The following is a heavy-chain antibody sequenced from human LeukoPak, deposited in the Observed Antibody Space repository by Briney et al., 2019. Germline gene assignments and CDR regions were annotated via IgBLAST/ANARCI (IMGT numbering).Heavy chain of an antibody. Sequence: SETLSLTCNVSGASMGSDSYSWVWLRQPPGKALEWIGSVYYSGSTYYTPSLKSRVTISVAMSRNHFSLRLNSVAAADTAVYYCARRYKDMVVVPAVFYFDYWGRGILVTVSS. CDR2: VYYSGST. D-gene: IGHD2-2*01. CDR3: ARRYKDMVVVPAVFYFDY. CDR1: GASMGSDSYS. J-gene: IGHJ4*02. V-gene: IGHV4-39*02.